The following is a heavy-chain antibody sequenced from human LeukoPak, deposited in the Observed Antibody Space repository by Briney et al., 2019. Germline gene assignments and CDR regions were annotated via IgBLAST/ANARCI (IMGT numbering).Heavy chain of an antibody. CDR3: ARRYSGYGNAFDI. D-gene: IGHD5-12*01. J-gene: IGHJ3*02. CDR2: IYSSGST. Sequence: PSETLSLTCTVSGGSISSYYWSCIPHPSGKGQEWIGYIYSSGSTNYSPSLKSRVTISVDTSKNQFSLKLYSVTAADTAVYYCARRYSGYGNAFDIWGQGTMVTVSS. CDR1: GGSISSYY. V-gene: IGHV4-59*08.